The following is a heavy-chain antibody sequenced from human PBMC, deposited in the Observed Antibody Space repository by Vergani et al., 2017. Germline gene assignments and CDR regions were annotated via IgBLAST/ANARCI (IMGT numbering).Heavy chain of an antibody. CDR1: GYTFSNYY. D-gene: IGHD3-9*01. CDR2: INPSGGHT. V-gene: IGHV1-46*03. J-gene: IGHJ4*02. CDR3: ARGDYDILTGYRY. Sequence: QVQVVQSGAEVKKSGASVKVSCKTSGYTFSNYYMHWVRQAPGRGLEWMGIINPSGGHTNYAQKFQGRVTMTRDTSTSTVYMELSSLRSEDTAIYYCARGDYDILTGYRYWGQGTLVTVSA.